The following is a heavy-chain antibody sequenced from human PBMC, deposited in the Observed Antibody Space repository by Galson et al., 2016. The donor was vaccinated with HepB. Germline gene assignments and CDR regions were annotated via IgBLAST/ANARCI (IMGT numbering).Heavy chain of an antibody. CDR2: TFYRSKWFN. CDR1: GDSVSSNSAA. CDR3: ASEGYYDSSGHYHFDY. V-gene: IGHV6-1*01. D-gene: IGHD3-22*01. Sequence: CAISGDSVSSNSAAWNWIRQSPSRGLEWLGRTFYRSKWFNDYAVSVKSRITINPDTSKNQFSLQLNSVTPEDTAVYYCASEGYYDSSGHYHFDYWGQGTLVTVSS. J-gene: IGHJ4*02.